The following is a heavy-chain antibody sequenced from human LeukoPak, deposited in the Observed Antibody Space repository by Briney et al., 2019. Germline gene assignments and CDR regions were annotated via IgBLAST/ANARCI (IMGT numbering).Heavy chain of an antibody. CDR1: GFTFSSYS. Sequence: GGSLRLSCAAPGFTFSSYSMNWVRQAPGKGLEWVSYISSSSSTIYYADSVKGRFTISRDNAKNSLYLQMNSLRAEDTAVYYCATRGGVLGIAAAAEYFQHWGQGTLVTVSS. CDR2: ISSSSSTI. CDR3: ATRGGVLGIAAAAEYFQH. D-gene: IGHD6-13*01. J-gene: IGHJ1*01. V-gene: IGHV3-48*01.